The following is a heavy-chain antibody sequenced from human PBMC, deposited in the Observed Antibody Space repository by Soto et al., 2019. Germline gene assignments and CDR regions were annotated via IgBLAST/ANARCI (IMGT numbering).Heavy chain of an antibody. D-gene: IGHD6-19*01. V-gene: IGHV1-3*01. CDR1: GYTFISYA. CDR3: ASTVSKLAVADSWPTFDY. J-gene: IGHJ4*02. CDR2: INAGNGDT. Sequence: APVKVSCKASGYTFISYAMHCRSQTTGHSLEWMGWINAGNGDTRYSQTFQGQVTISADKSISTAYLQWSSLKASDTAMYYCASTVSKLAVADSWPTFDYWGQGTLVTVS.